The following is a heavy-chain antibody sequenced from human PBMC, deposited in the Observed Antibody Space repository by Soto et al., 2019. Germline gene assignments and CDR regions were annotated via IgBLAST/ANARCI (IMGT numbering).Heavy chain of an antibody. J-gene: IGHJ6*02. CDR3: ARDKHGMDV. CDR1: GFTLSNYD. V-gene: IGHV3-13*01. CDR2: IATAGDT. Sequence: EVQLVESGGGLVQPGGSLRLSCAASGFTLSNYDMHWVRQGTGKGLEWVSAIATAGDTYYPGSVKGRFTISRENAKNSLYLQMNSLRAGDTAVYYCARDKHGMDVWGQGTTVTVSS.